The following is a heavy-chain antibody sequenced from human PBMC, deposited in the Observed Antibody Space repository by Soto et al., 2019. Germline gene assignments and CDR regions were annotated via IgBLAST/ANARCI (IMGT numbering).Heavy chain of an antibody. CDR1: GYTFTSYG. CDR2: ISAYNGNT. D-gene: IGHD6-19*01. V-gene: IGHV1-18*01. CDR3: ARGSSGWFDWYFDL. Sequence: VASVKVSCKASGYTFTSYGISWVRQAPGQGLEWMGWISAYNGNTNYAQKLQGRVTMTTDTSTSTAYMELRSLRSDDTAVYYCARGSSGWFDWYFDLWGRGTLVTVSS. J-gene: IGHJ2*01.